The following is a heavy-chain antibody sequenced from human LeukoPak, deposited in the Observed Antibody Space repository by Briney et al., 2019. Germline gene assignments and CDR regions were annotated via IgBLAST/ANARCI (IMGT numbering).Heavy chain of an antibody. CDR1: GFTVSNNY. CDR2: IKQDGSEK. D-gene: IGHD6-6*01. J-gene: IGHJ5*02. CDR3: ARDGPYSSSATHPP. Sequence: GGSLRLSCVVSGFTVSNNYMSWVCQAPRKGLEWVANIKQDGSEKYYLGSVKGRFTISRDNAKSSLYLQMDSLRAEDTAVYYCARDGPYSSSATHPPWGQGTLVTVSS. V-gene: IGHV3-7*03.